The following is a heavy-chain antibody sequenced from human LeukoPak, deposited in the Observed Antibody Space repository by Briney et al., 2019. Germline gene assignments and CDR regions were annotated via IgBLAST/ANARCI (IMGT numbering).Heavy chain of an antibody. CDR3: ARGLSYSSSWAFDY. V-gene: IGHV4-4*07. CDR2: IYSSGGT. Sequence: PSETLSLTCSVSGGSISSYYWNWIRQPAGKGLEWIGRIYSSGGTNYNPPLKSRVAMSVDTSKNQFSLKMTSVTAADTAIYYCARGLSYSSSWAFDYWGQGTLVTVSS. J-gene: IGHJ4*02. D-gene: IGHD6-13*01. CDR1: GGSISSYY.